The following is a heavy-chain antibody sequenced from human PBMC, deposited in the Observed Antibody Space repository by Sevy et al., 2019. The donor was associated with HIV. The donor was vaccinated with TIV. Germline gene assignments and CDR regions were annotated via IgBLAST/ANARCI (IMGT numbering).Heavy chain of an antibody. Sequence: GGSLRLSCAASTLTFTTDWMNWVRQPPGMGLQWVANIKEDGSEKSYVDSVKGRFTISRDNAKTSLYLQMNSLRGEDTAVYYCARMGASGVYWGQRTLVTVSS. CDR1: TLTFTTDW. D-gene: IGHD3-16*01. CDR3: ARMGASGVY. CDR2: IKEDGSEK. V-gene: IGHV3-7*03. J-gene: IGHJ4*02.